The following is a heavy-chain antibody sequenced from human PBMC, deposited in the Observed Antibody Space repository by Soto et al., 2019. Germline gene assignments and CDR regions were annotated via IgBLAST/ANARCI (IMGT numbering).Heavy chain of an antibody. V-gene: IGHV4-59*08. D-gene: IGHD3-10*01. CDR3: ARQGFGPLHGLVDV. CDR2: VHHSWGS. Sequence: QVQLQESGPGLGKPSETMSLSCTASGVSISSYYWSWFRQSPGKRMEWIGYVHHSWGSSSNPALQCRVAISLDPSKSQFSLKVTSVSATVTAVYYCARQGFGPLHGLVDVWGHRTTVTVSS. CDR1: GVSISSYY. J-gene: IGHJ6*02.